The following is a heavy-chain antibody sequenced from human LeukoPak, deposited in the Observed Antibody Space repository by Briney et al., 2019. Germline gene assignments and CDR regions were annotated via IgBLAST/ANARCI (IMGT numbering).Heavy chain of an antibody. CDR3: AKDNRYSSGLDY. CDR1: GFTFSSYG. Sequence: GRSLRLSCAASGFTFSSYGMHWVRQAPGKGLEWVAVISYDGSNKYYADSVKGRFTISRDNSKNTLYLQMNSLRAEDTAVYYCAKDNRYSSGLDYWGQGTLVTVSS. D-gene: IGHD6-19*01. CDR2: ISYDGSNK. J-gene: IGHJ4*02. V-gene: IGHV3-30*18.